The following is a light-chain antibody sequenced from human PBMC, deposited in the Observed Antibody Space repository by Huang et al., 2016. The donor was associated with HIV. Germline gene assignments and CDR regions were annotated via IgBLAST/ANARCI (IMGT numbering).Light chain of an antibody. Sequence: DIQMTQSPSSLSASVGDRVTITCRASQGIGNSLACYQQKPEKPTSRLLYATSRLESGVPSRFRGIGSGTHYTLTITTLQPEDIASYYCQQYQSIPWTFGQGTKVEIK. CDR2: ATS. V-gene: IGKV1-NL1*01. CDR1: QGIGNS. CDR3: QQYQSIPWT. J-gene: IGKJ1*01.